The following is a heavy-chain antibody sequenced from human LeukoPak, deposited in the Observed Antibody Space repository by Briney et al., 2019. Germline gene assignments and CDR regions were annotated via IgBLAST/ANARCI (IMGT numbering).Heavy chain of an antibody. Sequence: PGGSLRLSCAASGFTFSSYSMNWVRQAPGKGLEWVSSISSSSSYIYYADSVKGRFTISRDNAKNSLYLQMNSLRAEDTAVYYCARDPAARRSSGYYSEQDWGQGTLVTVSS. CDR1: GFTFSSYS. CDR2: ISSSSSYI. D-gene: IGHD3-22*01. V-gene: IGHV3-21*01. J-gene: IGHJ4*02. CDR3: ARDPAARRSSGYYSEQD.